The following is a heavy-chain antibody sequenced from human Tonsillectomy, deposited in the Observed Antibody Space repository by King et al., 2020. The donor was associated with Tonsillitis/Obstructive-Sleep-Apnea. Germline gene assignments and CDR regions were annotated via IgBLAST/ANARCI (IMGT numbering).Heavy chain of an antibody. CDR3: ASLIGYCSSASCSGPDWFDP. CDR2: VDNSGST. CDR1: GGCINSYY. D-gene: IGHD2-2*01. V-gene: IGHV4-59*01. Sequence: VQLQESGPGLVKPSETLSLTCTVSGGCINSYYWSWIRPPPGKGLEWIGYVDNSGSTNYNTSLKSRVTMSLQTSKNQFSLKLRSVTAADTAIYYCASLIGYCSSASCSGPDWFDPWGQGTLVTVSS. J-gene: IGHJ5*02.